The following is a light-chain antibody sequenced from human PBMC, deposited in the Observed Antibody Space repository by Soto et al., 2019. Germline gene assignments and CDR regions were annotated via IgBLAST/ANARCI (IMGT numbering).Light chain of an antibody. J-gene: IGKJ4*01. CDR3: QQYNDWPLT. CDR2: GAS. CDR1: QSVRSSY. V-gene: IGKV3-20*01. Sequence: EIVLTQSPGTLSLSPGERATLSCRASQSVRSSYLAWYQQKPGQAPRLLIYGASSRATGIPDRFSGSGSGTEFTLTISSLQSEDSAVYYCQQYNDWPLTFGGGTKVEIK.